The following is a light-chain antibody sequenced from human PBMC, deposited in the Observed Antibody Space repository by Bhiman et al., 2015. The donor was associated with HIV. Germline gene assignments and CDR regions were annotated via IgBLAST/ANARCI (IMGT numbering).Light chain of an antibody. Sequence: QSALTQPASVSGSPGQSITISCTGTSSDVGGSNYVSWYQHHPGKAPKLIISDVSNRPSGVSDRFSGSKSGNTASLTISGLQAEDEADYYCSSYAISNTRLFGGGTKLTVL. J-gene: IGLJ2*01. CDR3: SSYAISNTRL. CDR1: SSDVGGSNY. CDR2: DVS. V-gene: IGLV2-14*03.